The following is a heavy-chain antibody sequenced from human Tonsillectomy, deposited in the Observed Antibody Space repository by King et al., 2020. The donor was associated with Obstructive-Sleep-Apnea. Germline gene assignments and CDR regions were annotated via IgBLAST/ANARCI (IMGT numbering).Heavy chain of an antibody. V-gene: IGHV1-18*01. CDR1: GYKFSSYG. CDR2: MSTDNGNT. D-gene: IGHD3-10*02. Sequence: VQLVQSGAEVKMPGASVKVSCKASGYKFSSYGISWVRQAPGQGLEWVGWMSTDNGNTNYAQKVQGRVTMTIDTSTRTDYMGLRGLRADDTAGYYCARLRHIPMFDAFHIWGQGTMVTVSS. CDR3: ARLRHIPMFDAFHI. J-gene: IGHJ3*02.